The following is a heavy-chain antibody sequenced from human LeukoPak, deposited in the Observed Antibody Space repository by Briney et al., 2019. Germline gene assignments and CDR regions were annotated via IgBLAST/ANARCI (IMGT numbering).Heavy chain of an antibody. J-gene: IGHJ4*02. D-gene: IGHD2-2*01. CDR3: AKGDSGWAIVPAAIAY. CDR2: ISGSGDST. CDR1: GFPFSSYA. V-gene: IGHV3-23*01. Sequence: GGSLSLSCAASGFPFSSYAMSWVRQAPGRGLEWVSAISGSGDSTYYTDSGKGRFTISRANSKNSLYLQMNSLRAEDTAVYYCAKGDSGWAIVPAAIAYWGQGTLVTVSS.